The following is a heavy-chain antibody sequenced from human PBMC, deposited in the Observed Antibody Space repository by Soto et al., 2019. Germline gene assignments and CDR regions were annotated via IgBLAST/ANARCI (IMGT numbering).Heavy chain of an antibody. CDR2: IYFTGNT. Sequence: LSLTCTASGGSITSSSHFWGWVRQPPGKGLEWIGTIYFTGNTYYTPSLKSRLTMSIDTSKNEFSLRLNSVTAADTAVYYCAGQTFTIAAASYGRSNWFDPWGPGTLVTVSS. J-gene: IGHJ5*02. CDR1: GGSITSSSHF. CDR3: AGQTFTIAAASYGRSNWFDP. D-gene: IGHD6-25*01. V-gene: IGHV4-39*01.